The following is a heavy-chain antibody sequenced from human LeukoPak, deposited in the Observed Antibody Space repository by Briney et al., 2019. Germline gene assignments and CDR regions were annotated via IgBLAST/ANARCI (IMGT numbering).Heavy chain of an antibody. J-gene: IGHJ4*02. CDR3: LRDESGSFFAY. D-gene: IGHD3-10*01. CDR1: GLSFRNYN. CDR2: IGGSSDFI. Sequence: PGGSLRLSCAASGLSFRNYNMNWVRQAPGKGLEWVSSIGGSSDFIYYGDSVKGRFTISRDNAKNSVYLQMNSLRAEDTAVYYCLRDESGSFFAYWGQGTLVIVSS. V-gene: IGHV3-21*06.